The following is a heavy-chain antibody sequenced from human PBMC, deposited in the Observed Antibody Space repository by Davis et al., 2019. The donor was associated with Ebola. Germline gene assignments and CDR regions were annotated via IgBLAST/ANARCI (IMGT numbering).Heavy chain of an antibody. Sequence: SVKVSCKASGGTFSSYAISWVRQAPGQGLEWMGGIIPIFGTANYAQKFQGRVTMTRNTSISTAYMELSSLRSEDTAVYYCARGDFWSGYSGDAWFDPWGQGTLVTVSS. J-gene: IGHJ5*02. CDR2: IIPIFGTA. D-gene: IGHD3-3*01. V-gene: IGHV1-69*05. CDR3: ARGDFWSGYSGDAWFDP. CDR1: GGTFSSYA.